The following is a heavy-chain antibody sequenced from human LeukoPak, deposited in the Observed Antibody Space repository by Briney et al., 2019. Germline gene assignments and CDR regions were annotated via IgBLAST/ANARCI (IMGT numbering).Heavy chain of an antibody. J-gene: IGHJ4*02. CDR3: AREEWLRFNGY. V-gene: IGHV3-48*01. Sequence: PGGSLRLSCAASGFTFSSYSMNWVRQAPGKGLEWVSYISSSSSTIYYADSVEGRFTISRDNAKNSLYLQMNSLRAEDTAVYYCAREEWLRFNGYWGQGTLVTVSS. D-gene: IGHD5-12*01. CDR2: ISSSSSTI. CDR1: GFTFSSYS.